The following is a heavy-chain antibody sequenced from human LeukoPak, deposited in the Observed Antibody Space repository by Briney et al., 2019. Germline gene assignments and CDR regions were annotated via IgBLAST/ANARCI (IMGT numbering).Heavy chain of an antibody. J-gene: IGHJ4*02. CDR2: IDEYGTTI. V-gene: IGHV3-74*01. Sequence: GGSLRPSCAASGFTFSRYWMHWVRQAPGKGLVWVSRIDEYGTTINYADSVKGRFTISRNNAGDTLFLQMNSLRAEDTGVYYCATDLSGRQDYWGQGTLVTVSS. CDR3: ATDLSGRQDY. CDR1: GFTFSRYW. D-gene: IGHD5-12*01.